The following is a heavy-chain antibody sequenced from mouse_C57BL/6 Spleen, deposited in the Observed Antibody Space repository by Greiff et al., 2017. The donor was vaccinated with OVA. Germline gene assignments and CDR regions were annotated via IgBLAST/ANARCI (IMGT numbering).Heavy chain of an antibody. D-gene: IGHD1-1*01. V-gene: IGHV1-74*01. J-gene: IGHJ1*03. Sequence: QVQLQQPGAELVKPGASVKVSCKASGCTFTSYWMHWVKQRPGQGLEWIGRIHPSDSDTNYNQKFKGKATLTVDKSSSTAYMQLSSLTSEDSAVYYCAISHSYYGSSYGYFDVWGTGTTVTVSS. CDR1: GCTFTSYW. CDR3: AISHSYYGSSYGYFDV. CDR2: IHPSDSDT.